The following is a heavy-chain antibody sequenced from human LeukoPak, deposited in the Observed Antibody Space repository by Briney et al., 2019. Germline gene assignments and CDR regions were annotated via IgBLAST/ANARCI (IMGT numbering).Heavy chain of an antibody. CDR2: IYHSGST. J-gene: IGHJ4*02. CDR3: ARNRSGWIDF. Sequence: SETLSLTRTVSNGSISAFYWSWIRQSPGKTLEWIGYIYHSGSTNYNPSLESRVSISVDKSKNHFSLKMNSVTAADTAVYYCARNRSGWIDFWGQGTLVTVSS. D-gene: IGHD6-19*01. V-gene: IGHV4-59*01. CDR1: NGSISAFY.